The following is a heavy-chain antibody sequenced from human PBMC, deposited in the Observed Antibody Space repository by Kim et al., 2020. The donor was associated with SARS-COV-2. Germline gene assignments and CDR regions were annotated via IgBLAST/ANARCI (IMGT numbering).Heavy chain of an antibody. CDR3: ARVDSGSYYEPGGRGWFDT. V-gene: IGHV5-51*01. Sequence: GESLKISCKGSGYSFTSYWIGWVRQMPGKGLEWMGIIYPGDSDTRYSPSFQGQVTISADKSISTAYLQWSSLKASDTAMYYCARVDSGSYYEPGGRGWFDTCGPGSLVTLSS. D-gene: IGHD1-26*01. CDR2: IYPGDSDT. CDR1: GYSFTSYW. J-gene: IGHJ5*02.